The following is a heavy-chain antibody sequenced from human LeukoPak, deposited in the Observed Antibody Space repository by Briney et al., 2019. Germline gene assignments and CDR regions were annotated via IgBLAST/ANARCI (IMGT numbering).Heavy chain of an antibody. CDR2: IYSGGST. Sequence: GGSLRLSCAASGFTVSSNYMSWVRQAPGKGLEWVSVIYSGGSTYYADSVKGRFTISRDNSKNTLYLQMNSLRAEDTAVYYCARAGVGATIRGYPSTMIDYWGQGTLVTVSS. J-gene: IGHJ4*02. CDR1: GFTVSSNY. D-gene: IGHD1-26*01. CDR3: ARAGVGATIRGYPSTMIDY. V-gene: IGHV3-53*01.